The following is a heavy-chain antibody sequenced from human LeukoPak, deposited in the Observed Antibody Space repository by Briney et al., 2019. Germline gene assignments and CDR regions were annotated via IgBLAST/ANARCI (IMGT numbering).Heavy chain of an antibody. CDR1: GXTFSSYS. CDR2: ISSSSSYI. D-gene: IGHD3-22*01. J-gene: IGHJ5*02. CDR3: ARGLSVSDSSGYYH. Sequence: GGSLRLPCAASGXTFSSYSMNWVRQAPGKGLEWVSSISSSSSYIYYADSVKGRFTISRDNAKNSLYLQMNSLRAEDTAVYYCARGLSVSDSSGYYHWGQGTLVTVSS. V-gene: IGHV3-21*01.